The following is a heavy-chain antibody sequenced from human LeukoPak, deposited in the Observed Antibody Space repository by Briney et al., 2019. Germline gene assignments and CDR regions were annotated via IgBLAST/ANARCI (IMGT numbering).Heavy chain of an antibody. CDR3: ARSGMSIAARLDP. CDR2: INHSGST. J-gene: IGHJ5*02. V-gene: IGHV4-34*01. D-gene: IGHD6-6*01. CDR1: GGSFSGYY. Sequence: SETLSLTCAVYGGSFSGYYWSWIRQPPGKGLEWIGEINHSGSTNYNPSLKSRVTISVDTSKNQLSLKLSSVTAADTAVYYCARSGMSIAARLDPWGQGTLATVSS.